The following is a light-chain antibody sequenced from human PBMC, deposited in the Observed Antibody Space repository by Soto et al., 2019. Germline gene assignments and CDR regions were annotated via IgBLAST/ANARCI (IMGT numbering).Light chain of an antibody. Sequence: QSALTQPASVSGSPGQSITISCTGTSSDVGSYNYVSWYQQHPGKAPKLMIYDVSNRPSGVSNRFSGSKSGNTASLTISGLQAXDEADYYCSSYTSSSTLYVFGTGTKVTVL. J-gene: IGLJ1*01. V-gene: IGLV2-14*01. CDR2: DVS. CDR3: SSYTSSSTLYV. CDR1: SSDVGSYNY.